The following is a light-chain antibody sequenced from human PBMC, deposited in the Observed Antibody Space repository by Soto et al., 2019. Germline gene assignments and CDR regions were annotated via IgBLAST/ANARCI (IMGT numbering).Light chain of an antibody. V-gene: IGLV1-40*01. Sequence: QSVLTQPPSVSGAPGQGVTISCTGSSSNIGAGYDVHWYQHRPGTAPKLLFYDNNSRPSGVPDRFSCSKSGTSASLAITGLQAEDEADYYCQSYDNILSVVFGGGTKLTVL. CDR1: SSNIGAGYD. CDR2: DNN. CDR3: QSYDNILSVV. J-gene: IGLJ2*01.